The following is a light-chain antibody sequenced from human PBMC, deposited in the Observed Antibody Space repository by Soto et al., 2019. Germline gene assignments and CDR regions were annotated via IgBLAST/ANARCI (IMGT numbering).Light chain of an antibody. Sequence: EIVLTQSPATLSLSPGERATLSCGASQSVSSNYLASYLAWYQQKPGLATRLLIYDASSRATGIPDRFSGSGSGTDFTLTISRLEPEDFAVYYCQQYGSSPWTFGQGTKVEIK. CDR1: QSVSSNYLASY. J-gene: IGKJ1*01. CDR2: DAS. CDR3: QQYGSSPWT. V-gene: IGKV3D-20*01.